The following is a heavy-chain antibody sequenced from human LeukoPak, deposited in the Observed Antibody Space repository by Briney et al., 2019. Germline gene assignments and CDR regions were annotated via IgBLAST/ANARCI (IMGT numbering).Heavy chain of an antibody. CDR2: ISSGSTYI. D-gene: IGHD3-3*02. CDR1: GFTFSSYS. Sequence: GGSLRLSCAASGFTFSSYSMNWVRQAPGKGLEWVSSISSGSTYIYYGDSLKGRFTISRDNAKNSLYLQMNSLRAEDTAVYYCARRVALANDAFDIWGQGTMVTVSS. V-gene: IGHV3-21*01. CDR3: ARRVALANDAFDI. J-gene: IGHJ3*02.